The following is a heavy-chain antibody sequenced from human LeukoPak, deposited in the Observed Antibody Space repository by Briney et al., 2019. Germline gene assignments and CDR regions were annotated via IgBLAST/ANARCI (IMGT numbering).Heavy chain of an antibody. CDR3: ARADYGDYRYYFDY. J-gene: IGHJ4*02. CDR2: ISSDGSFI. Sequence: PGGSLRLSCAGYGFTFSTYAMNWVRQAPGKGLEWVSSISSDGSFIKYADSVKGRFTISRDNAKDSLDLQMNSLRAEDTAVYYCARADYGDYRYYFDYWGQGTLVTVSS. CDR1: GFTFSTYA. V-gene: IGHV3-21*01. D-gene: IGHD4-17*01.